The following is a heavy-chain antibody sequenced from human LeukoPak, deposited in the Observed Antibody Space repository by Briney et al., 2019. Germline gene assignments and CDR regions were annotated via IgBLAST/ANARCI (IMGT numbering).Heavy chain of an antibody. CDR2: IKQDGSDK. CDR3: AKEWGANLDY. J-gene: IGHJ4*02. CDR1: GFTFSTSW. Sequence: GGSLRLSCAASGFTFSTSWMTWVRQAPGKGLEWVANIKQDGSDKYYMDSVKGRFTISRDNAKNSLYLQMNSLRAEDTAVYYCAKEWGANLDYWGQGTLVTVSS. V-gene: IGHV3-7*03. D-gene: IGHD1-26*01.